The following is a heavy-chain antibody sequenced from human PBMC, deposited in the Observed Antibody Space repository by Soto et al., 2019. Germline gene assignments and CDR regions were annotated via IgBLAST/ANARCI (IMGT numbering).Heavy chain of an antibody. V-gene: IGHV1-18*01. CDR2: ISVYNYNT. CDR3: ARGGGYYGSGTYPCDY. Sequence: QVQLVQSGAEVKKPGASVKVSCKTSGYTFSNYGIAWVRQAPGQGLEWMGWISVYNYNTNYAQKLQGRVTMTRDIYTRTSYMERRSLISDDRAVYYCARGGGYYGSGTYPCDYWGQGTLVTVSS. D-gene: IGHD3-10*01. CDR1: GYTFSNYG. J-gene: IGHJ4*02.